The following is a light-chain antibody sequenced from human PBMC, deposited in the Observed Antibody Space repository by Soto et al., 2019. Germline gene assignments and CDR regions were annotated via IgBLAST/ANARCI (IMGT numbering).Light chain of an antibody. Sequence: QSALTQPASVSGSPGQSITISCTGTSSDVGTYNYVSWYQHRPGKAPKLMIYDVSYRPSGVSNRFSGSKSANTASLTISGLQAEDEADYYCSSYTTSNTQVFGGGPSSPS. CDR1: SSDVGTYNY. J-gene: IGLJ3*02. CDR2: DVS. CDR3: SSYTTSNTQV. V-gene: IGLV2-14*01.